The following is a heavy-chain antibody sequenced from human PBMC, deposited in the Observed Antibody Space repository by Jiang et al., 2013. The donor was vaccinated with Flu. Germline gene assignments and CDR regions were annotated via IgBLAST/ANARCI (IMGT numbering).Heavy chain of an antibody. CDR3: ARGSLYYDFWSGYYPDY. CDR2: INPSGGST. Sequence: GAEVKKPGASVKLSCKASGYTFTDYYIHWVRQAPGQGLEWMGTINPSGGSTSYAQRFQGRVTMTRDTSTSTVYMDLSSLRSEDTAVYYCARGSLYYDFWSGYYPDYWGQGTLVTVSS. J-gene: IGHJ4*02. V-gene: IGHV1-46*01. CDR1: GYTFTDYY. D-gene: IGHD3-3*01.